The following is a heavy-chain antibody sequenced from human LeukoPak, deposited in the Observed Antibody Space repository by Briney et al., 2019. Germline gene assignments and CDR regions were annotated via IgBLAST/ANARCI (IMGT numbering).Heavy chain of an antibody. J-gene: IGHJ4*02. CDR1: GGSFSGYY. CDR3: ARGRARRLGSKFGEPTKGYYFDY. CDR2: INHSGST. V-gene: IGHV4-34*01. Sequence: SETLSLTCAVYGGSFSGYYWSWIRQPPGKGLEWIGEINHSGSTNYNPSLKSRVTISVDTSKNQFSLTLSSVTAADTAVYYCARGRARRLGSKFGEPTKGYYFDYWGQGTLVTVSS. D-gene: IGHD3-10*02.